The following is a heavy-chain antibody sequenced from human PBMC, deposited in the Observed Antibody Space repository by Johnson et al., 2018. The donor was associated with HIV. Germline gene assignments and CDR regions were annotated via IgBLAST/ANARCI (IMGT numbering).Heavy chain of an antibody. Sequence: VQLVESGGGLVQPGGSLRLSCAASGFTFSSYWMSWVRQAPGKGLEWVANIKHDGSEKYYVDSVKGRFTISRDNAKNSLYLQMNSLRAEDTAVYYCASFGLAVAADAFDIWGQGTMVTVSS. CDR3: ASFGLAVAADAFDI. D-gene: IGHD6-19*01. CDR1: GFTFSSYW. J-gene: IGHJ3*02. V-gene: IGHV3-7*05. CDR2: IKHDGSEK.